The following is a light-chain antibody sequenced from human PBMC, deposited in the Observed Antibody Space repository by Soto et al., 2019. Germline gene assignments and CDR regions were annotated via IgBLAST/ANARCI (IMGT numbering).Light chain of an antibody. V-gene: IGKV1-5*03. CDR3: KQYSKKST. Sequence: DVEMTQSPSTLPTSIGDRVTINCRASQNVSNWLAWYQQKPGKAPKLLIYKASRLESGVPSRFSAGGSGTDFTLTINSLQSDDFATYFCKQYSKKSTFGQGTKLEIK. J-gene: IGKJ2*01. CDR2: KAS. CDR1: QNVSNW.